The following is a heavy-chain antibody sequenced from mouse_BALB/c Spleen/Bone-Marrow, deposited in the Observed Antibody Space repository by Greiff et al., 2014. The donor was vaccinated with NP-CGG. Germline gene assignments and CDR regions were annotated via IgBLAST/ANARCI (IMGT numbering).Heavy chain of an antibody. CDR3: ARASYYYGSRYDY. CDR2: IGIGGST. V-gene: IGHV2-9*02. J-gene: IGHJ2*01. D-gene: IGHD1-1*01. Sequence: VQGLESGPGLVAPSQSLSITCTVSGFSLTSYGVHRVRQPPGKGLEWLGVIGIGGSTNYNSALMSRLSISKDNSKSQVFLKMNSLQTDDTAMYYCARASYYYGSRYDYWGQGTTLTVSS. CDR1: GFSLTSYG.